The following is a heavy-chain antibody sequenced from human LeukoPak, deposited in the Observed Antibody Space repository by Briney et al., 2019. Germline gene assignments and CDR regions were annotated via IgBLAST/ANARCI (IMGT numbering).Heavy chain of an antibody. J-gene: IGHJ4*02. D-gene: IGHD6-19*01. V-gene: IGHV3-23*01. CDR2: ISGSGGST. Sequence: PGGSLRLSCAASGFTFSSYEMNWVRQAPGKGLEWVSAISGSGGSTYYADSVKGRFTISRDNSKNTLYLQMNSLRAEDTAVYYCAKGPRYSSGWYELNYFGYWGQGTLVTVSS. CDR1: GFTFSSYE. CDR3: AKGPRYSSGWYELNYFGY.